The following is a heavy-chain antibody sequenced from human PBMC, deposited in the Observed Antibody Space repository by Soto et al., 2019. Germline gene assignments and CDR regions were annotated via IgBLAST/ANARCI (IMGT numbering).Heavy chain of an antibody. D-gene: IGHD1-26*01. CDR2: IIPIFGTA. Sequence: QVQLVQSGAEVKKPGSSVKVSCKASGGTFSSYAISWVRQAPGQGLEWMGGIIPIFGTANYAQKFQGRVTITADESTSTAYMELSSLRAQDTAVYYCARETVGAVQELGGRYYGVWGQGTLVTVSS. V-gene: IGHV1-69*01. CDR3: ARETVGAVQELGGRYYGV. CDR1: GGTFSSYA. J-gene: IGHJ4*02.